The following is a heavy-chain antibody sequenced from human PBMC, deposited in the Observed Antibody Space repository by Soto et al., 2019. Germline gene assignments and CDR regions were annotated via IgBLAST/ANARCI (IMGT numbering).Heavy chain of an antibody. CDR2: ISGSGGST. Sequence: EVQLLESGGGLVQPGGSLRLSCAASGFTFSSYAMSWVRQAPGKGLEWVSAISGSGGSTYYADSVKGRFTISRDNSKNTLYLQMNSLRAEDTAVYYCAKDVAVVTATDPKIDELSAFDIWGQGTMVTVSS. CDR3: AKDVAVVTATDPKIDELSAFDI. D-gene: IGHD2-21*02. J-gene: IGHJ3*02. V-gene: IGHV3-23*01. CDR1: GFTFSSYA.